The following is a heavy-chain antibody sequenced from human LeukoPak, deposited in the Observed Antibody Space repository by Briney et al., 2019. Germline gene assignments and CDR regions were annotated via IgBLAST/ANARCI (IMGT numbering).Heavy chain of an antibody. CDR2: ISGSGGST. CDR1: GFTFSSYA. V-gene: IGHV3-23*01. Sequence: GGSLRLSCAVSGFTFSSYAMSWVRQAPGKGLEWVSAISGSGGSTYYADSVKGRFTISRDNSKNTLYLQMNSLRAEDTAVYYCAKQTTFPGSYHLANFDYWGQGTLVTVSS. J-gene: IGHJ4*02. D-gene: IGHD3-10*01. CDR3: AKQTTFPGSYHLANFDY.